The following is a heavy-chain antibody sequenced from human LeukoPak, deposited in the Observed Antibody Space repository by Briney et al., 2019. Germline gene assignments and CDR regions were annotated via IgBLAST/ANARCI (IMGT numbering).Heavy chain of an antibody. Sequence: GGSLRLSCAASGFTFDGYAMHWVRQAPGKGLEWVSGISWNSGSIGYADSVKGRFTISRDNAKNSLYLQMNSLRAEDTALYYCAKLPGIAVAGTAFDYWGQGTLVTVSS. CDR3: AKLPGIAVAGTAFDY. V-gene: IGHV3-9*01. CDR1: GFTFDGYA. D-gene: IGHD6-19*01. J-gene: IGHJ4*02. CDR2: ISWNSGSI.